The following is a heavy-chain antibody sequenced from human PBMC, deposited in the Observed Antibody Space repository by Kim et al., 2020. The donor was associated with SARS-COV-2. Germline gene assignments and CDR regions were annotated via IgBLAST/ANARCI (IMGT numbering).Heavy chain of an antibody. V-gene: IGHV3-7*01. Sequence: DNVASVKGRFTISRDNAKNSLYLQMNSLRAEDTAVYYCARDDRRGAFDIWGQGTMVTVSS. CDR3: ARDDRRGAFDI. J-gene: IGHJ3*02.